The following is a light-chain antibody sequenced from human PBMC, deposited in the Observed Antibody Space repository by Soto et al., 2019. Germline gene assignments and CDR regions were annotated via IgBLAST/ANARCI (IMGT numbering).Light chain of an antibody. CDR2: AAS. Sequence: GDRVTITCRASQGISSYLAWYRQKAGKAPELLIEAASTLQSGVPSRFSGSGSGTDFALTISSLQPEDFATYYCQQLKRYPLSFGGGTKVDIK. V-gene: IGKV1-9*01. J-gene: IGKJ4*01. CDR1: QGISSY. CDR3: QQLKRYPLS.